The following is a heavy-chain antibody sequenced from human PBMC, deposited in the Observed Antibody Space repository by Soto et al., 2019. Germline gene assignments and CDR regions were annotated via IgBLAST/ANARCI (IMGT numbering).Heavy chain of an antibody. CDR1: GESISSGDHY. J-gene: IGHJ6*02. V-gene: IGHV4-30-4*01. CDR3: ARDAGYCNSVSCYPYNMDV. CDR2: IYYSGNT. Sequence: PSETLSLTCTVSGESISSGDHYWGWVRQSPGEGLEWIGFIYYSGNTYYNPSLKSRVSMSVDTSNNQFSLKLNSVAAADTAVYYCARDAGYCNSVSCYPYNMDVWGQGTTVTVSS. D-gene: IGHD2-15*01.